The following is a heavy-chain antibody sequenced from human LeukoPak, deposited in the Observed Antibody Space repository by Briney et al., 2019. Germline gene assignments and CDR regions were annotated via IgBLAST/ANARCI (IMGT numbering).Heavy chain of an antibody. J-gene: IGHJ4*02. V-gene: IGHV3-48*01. CDR1: GFTFSSYS. CDR2: ITASGTAM. Sequence: PGGSLRLSCAASGFTFSSYSMNWVRQAPGKGLEWVSHITASGTAMFYADSVKGRFTISRDNSKNTLYLQMNSLRAEDTAVYYCARVSWLRGTDYWGQGTLVTVSS. D-gene: IGHD5-12*01. CDR3: ARVSWLRGTDY.